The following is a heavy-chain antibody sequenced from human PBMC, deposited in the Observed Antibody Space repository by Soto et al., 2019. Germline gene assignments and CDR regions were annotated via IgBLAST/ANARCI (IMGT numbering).Heavy chain of an antibody. J-gene: IGHJ3*02. V-gene: IGHV1-69*01. CDR2: IIPIFGTA. D-gene: IGHD3-3*01. CDR1: GGTFSSYA. CDR3: ARDSGVARITIFGVVTPDAFDI. Sequence: QVQLVQSGAEVKKPGSSVKVSCKASGGTFSSYAISWVRQAPGQGLEWMGGIIPIFGTANYAQKFQGRVTITADESTSTAYMELSSLRSEDTAVYYCARDSGVARITIFGVVTPDAFDIRGQGTMVTVSS.